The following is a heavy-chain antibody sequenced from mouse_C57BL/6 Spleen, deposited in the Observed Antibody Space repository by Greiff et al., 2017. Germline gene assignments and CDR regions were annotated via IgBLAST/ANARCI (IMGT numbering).Heavy chain of an antibody. V-gene: IGHV5-16*01. CDR3: ARDNYGSSYAMDY. J-gene: IGHJ4*01. CDR1: GFTFSDYY. CDR2: INYDGSST. Sequence: EVNVVESEGGLVQPGSSMKLSCTASGFTFSDYYMAWVRQVPEKGLEWVANINYDGSSTYYLDSLKSRFIISRDNAKNILYLQMSSLKSEDTATYYCARDNYGSSYAMDYWGQGTSVTVSS. D-gene: IGHD1-1*01.